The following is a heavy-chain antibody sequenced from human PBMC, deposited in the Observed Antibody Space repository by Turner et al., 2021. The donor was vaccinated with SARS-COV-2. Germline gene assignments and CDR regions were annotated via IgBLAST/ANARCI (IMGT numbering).Heavy chain of an antibody. Sequence: QVQLVHSGAEVKKPGASVKVSCKAVGYTFDTYGVVWGRQAPGQGLEWMGWISGYNGNRNYAQSLQGRVTMATDTSTNTAYMELRSLTSADTGVYFCARGSLWFDDLRENAFDVWGQGTLVTVSS. CDR2: ISGYNGNR. V-gene: IGHV1-18*01. CDR1: GYTFDTYG. CDR3: ARGSLWFDDLRENAFDV. D-gene: IGHD3-16*01. J-gene: IGHJ3*01.